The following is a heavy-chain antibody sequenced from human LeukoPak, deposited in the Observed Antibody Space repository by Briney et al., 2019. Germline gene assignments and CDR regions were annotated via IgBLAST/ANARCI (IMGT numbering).Heavy chain of an antibody. Sequence: PSETLSLTCTVSGGSTSSYYWSWIRQPPGKGLEWIGYIYYSGSTNYNPSLKSRVTISVDTSKNQFSLKLSSVTAADTAVYYCASPSNDYWGQGTLVTVSS. J-gene: IGHJ4*02. V-gene: IGHV4-59*08. CDR1: GGSTSSYY. D-gene: IGHD2/OR15-2a*01. CDR2: IYYSGST. CDR3: ASPSNDY.